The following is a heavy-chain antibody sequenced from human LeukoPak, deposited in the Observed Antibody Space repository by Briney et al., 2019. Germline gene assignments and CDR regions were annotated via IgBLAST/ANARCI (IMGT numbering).Heavy chain of an antibody. CDR3: ASLFFNMTTRERDF. CDR1: GFTFSNLS. CDR2: IRSKGYGAST. J-gene: IGHJ4*02. Sequence: GGSLRLSCTVSGFTFSNLSISWVRQAPGKGLEWVGFIRSKGYGASTEYAASVKGSFTISRDDSISIAYLQRDSLKTENTAVYYCASLFFNMTTRERDFWGQGTLVTVS. D-gene: IGHD3-22*01. V-gene: IGHV3-49*04.